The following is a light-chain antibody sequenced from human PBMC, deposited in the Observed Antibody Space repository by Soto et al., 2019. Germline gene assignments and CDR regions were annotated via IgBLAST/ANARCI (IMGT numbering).Light chain of an antibody. J-gene: IGKJ2*01. CDR1: QSVSSSH. V-gene: IGKV3D-20*01. CDR2: DAS. Sequence: EIVLTQSPATLSLSPGERATLSCGASQSVSSSHLAWYQQKPGLAPRLLIYDASSRATGIPDRFSGSGSGSDFTLTISRLEPEDFAVYYCQLYRSPYTFGQGTKLEIK. CDR3: QLYRSPYT.